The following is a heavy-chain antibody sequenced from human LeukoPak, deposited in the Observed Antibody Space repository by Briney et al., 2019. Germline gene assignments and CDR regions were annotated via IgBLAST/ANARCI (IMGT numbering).Heavy chain of an antibody. Sequence: PGRSLRLSCAASGFTFSSYGMHWVRQAPGKGLEWVAVISYDGSNKYYADSVKGRFTISRDNSKNTLYLQMNSLRAEDTAVYYCAKDSSRDIVVVVAGIDYWGQGTLVTVSS. J-gene: IGHJ4*02. CDR1: GFTFSSYG. CDR3: AKDSSRDIVVVVAGIDY. CDR2: ISYDGSNK. V-gene: IGHV3-30*18. D-gene: IGHD2-15*01.